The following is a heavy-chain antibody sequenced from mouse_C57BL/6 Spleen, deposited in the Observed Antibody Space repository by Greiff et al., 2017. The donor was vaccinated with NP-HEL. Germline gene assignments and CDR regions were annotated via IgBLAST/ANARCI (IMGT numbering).Heavy chain of an antibody. CDR2: IYPGGGYT. J-gene: IGHJ4*01. Sequence: VQLQQSGAELVRPGTSVKMSCKASGYTFTNYWIGWAKQRPGHGLEWIGDIYPGGGYTNYNEKFKGKATLTADKSSSTAYMQFSSLTSEDSAIYYCARSKGDYYGSSYGAMDYWGQGTSVTVSS. D-gene: IGHD1-1*01. V-gene: IGHV1-63*01. CDR3: ARSKGDYYGSSYGAMDY. CDR1: GYTFTNYW.